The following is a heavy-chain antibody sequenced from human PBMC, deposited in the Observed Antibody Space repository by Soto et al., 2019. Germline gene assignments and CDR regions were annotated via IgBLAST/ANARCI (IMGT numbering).Heavy chain of an antibody. CDR1: GYTFVRYY. CDR2: INPDDGST. V-gene: IGHV1-46*01. D-gene: IGHD2-2*01. CDR3: ARGLPSSSGLGWFDP. J-gene: IGHJ5*02. Sequence: QVQLVQSGAEVKKPGASVKVSCKASGYTFVRYYMLWVRQAPGQGLEWMGIINPDDGSTTYAQKFQGRVTMTRDTSTSTVYMELTSLRSEDTAAYYCARGLPSSSGLGWFDPWGQGTLVTVSS.